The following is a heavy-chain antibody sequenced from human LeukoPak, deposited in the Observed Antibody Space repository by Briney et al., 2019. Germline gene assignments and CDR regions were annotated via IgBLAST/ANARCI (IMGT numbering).Heavy chain of an antibody. CDR1: GGSISSGSYY. CDR2: IYTSGST. J-gene: IGHJ6*03. V-gene: IGHV4-61*02. Sequence: SETLSLTCTVSGGSISSGSYYWSWIRQPAGKGLEWIGRIYTSGSTNYNPSLKSRVTISVDTSKNQFSLKLSSVPAADTAVYYGARAGVIPLSIHYYYYYIHLWGKGTTVTVSS. CDR3: ARAGVIPLSIHYYYYYIHL. D-gene: IGHD2-21*01.